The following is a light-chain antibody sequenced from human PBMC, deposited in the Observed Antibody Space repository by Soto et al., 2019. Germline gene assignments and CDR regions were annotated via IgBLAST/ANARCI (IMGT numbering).Light chain of an antibody. J-gene: IGLJ3*02. V-gene: IGLV2-8*01. CDR3: SSYAGSNIQ. CDR1: SSDVGGYNY. Sequence: QSALTQPPSASGSPGQSVTISCTGTSSDVGGYNYVSWYQQHPGKAPKLMIYEVSKRPSGVPDRLSGSKSSNTASLTVSGLQAEDEADYYCSSYAGSNIQFGGGTKLTVL. CDR2: EVS.